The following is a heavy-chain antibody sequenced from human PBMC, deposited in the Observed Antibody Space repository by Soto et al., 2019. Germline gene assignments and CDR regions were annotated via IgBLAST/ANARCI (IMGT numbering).Heavy chain of an antibody. J-gene: IGHJ6*02. D-gene: IGHD6-13*01. V-gene: IGHV3-30-3*01. CDR1: GFTFSSYA. CDR3: AREEAAGYYYYYGMDV. CDR2: ISYDGSNK. Sequence: GGSLRVSWAASGFTFSSYAMHWVRQAPGKGLEWVAVISYDGSNKYYADSVKGRFTISRDNSKNTLYLQMNSLRAEDTAVYYCAREEAAGYYYYYGMDVWGQGTTVTVSS.